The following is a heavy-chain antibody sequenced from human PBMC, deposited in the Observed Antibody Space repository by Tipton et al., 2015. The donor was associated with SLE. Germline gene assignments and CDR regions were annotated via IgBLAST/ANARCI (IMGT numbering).Heavy chain of an antibody. CDR2: IYYSGSA. J-gene: IGHJ6*02. CDR1: GGSISPHY. CDR3: ARTPGGNWFYYYGMDV. Sequence: TLSLTCTVSGGSISPHYWTWIRQPPGKGLGWIGYIYYSGSADYNPSLKSRVTISVDTSKNQFSLKLSSVTAADTAVYYCARTPGGNWFYYYGMDVWGQGTTVTVSS. D-gene: IGHD4-23*01. V-gene: IGHV4-59*11.